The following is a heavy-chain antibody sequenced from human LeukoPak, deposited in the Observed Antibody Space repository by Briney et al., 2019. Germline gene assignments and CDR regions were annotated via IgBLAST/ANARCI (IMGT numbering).Heavy chain of an antibody. J-gene: IGHJ4*02. Sequence: SQTLSLTCAVSGGSISSGGDSWSWIRQPPGKALEWISYFYNSGSTFYNPSLKSRLYISTDTSKNQFSLRLSSVTAADTAVYYCATTEGYSGSYGPFDYWGQGTLVTVSS. V-gene: IGHV4-30-4*07. D-gene: IGHD1-26*01. CDR3: ATTEGYSGSYGPFDY. CDR1: GGSISSGGDS. CDR2: FYNSGST.